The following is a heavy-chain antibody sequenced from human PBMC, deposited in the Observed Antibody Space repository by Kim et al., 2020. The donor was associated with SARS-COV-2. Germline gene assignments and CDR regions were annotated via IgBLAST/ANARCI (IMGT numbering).Heavy chain of an antibody. D-gene: IGHD3-3*01. CDR2: ISWNSGSI. V-gene: IGHV3-9*01. CDR3: AKDIDFWSPGGMDV. J-gene: IGHJ6*02. CDR1: GFTFDDYA. Sequence: GGSLRLSCAASGFTFDDYAMHWVRQAPGKGLEWVSGISWNSGSIGYADSVKGRFTISRDNAKNSLYLQMNSLRAEDTALYYCAKDIDFWSPGGMDVWGQGTTVTVSS.